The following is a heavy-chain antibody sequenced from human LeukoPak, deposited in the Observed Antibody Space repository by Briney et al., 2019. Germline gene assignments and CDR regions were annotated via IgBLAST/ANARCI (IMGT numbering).Heavy chain of an antibody. D-gene: IGHD3-10*02. J-gene: IGHJ1*01. CDR2: INLSGGST. V-gene: IGHV1-46*01. CDR3: ARGVFGELEKLMFQH. Sequence: ASVKVSCKASGYTFTSYYIHWVRQAPGQGLEWMGIINLSGGSTSYPQKFQDRVTMTRDTSTSTVYMELSSLKSDDTAIYYCARGVFGELEKLMFQHWGQGTLVTASS. CDR1: GYTFTSYY.